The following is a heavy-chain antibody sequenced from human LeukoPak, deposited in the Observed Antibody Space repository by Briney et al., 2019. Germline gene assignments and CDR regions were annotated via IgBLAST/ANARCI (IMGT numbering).Heavy chain of an antibody. CDR2: IYYSGST. J-gene: IGHJ5*02. V-gene: IGHV4-59*08. CDR3: ARHDGVDTAMITNNWFDP. CDR1: GGSISSYY. Sequence: SETLSLTCTVSGGSISSYYWSWIRQPPGKGLEWIGYIYYSGSTNYNPSLKSRVTISVDTSKNQFSLKLSSVTAADTAVYYCARHDGVDTAMITNNWFDPWGQGTLVTVSS. D-gene: IGHD5-18*01.